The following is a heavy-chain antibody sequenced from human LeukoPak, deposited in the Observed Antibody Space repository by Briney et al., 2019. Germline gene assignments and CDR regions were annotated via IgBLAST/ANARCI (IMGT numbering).Heavy chain of an antibody. CDR3: AKDLGYCSGGSCYFDYAFDI. V-gene: IGHV3-11*01. CDR1: GFTFSDYY. Sequence: GSLRLSCAASGFTFSDYYMSWIRQAPGKGLEWVSYISSSGSTIYYADSVKGRFTISRDNAKNSLYLQMNSLRAEDTAVYYCAKDLGYCSGGSCYFDYAFDIWGQGTMVTVSS. D-gene: IGHD2-15*01. CDR2: ISSSGSTI. J-gene: IGHJ3*02.